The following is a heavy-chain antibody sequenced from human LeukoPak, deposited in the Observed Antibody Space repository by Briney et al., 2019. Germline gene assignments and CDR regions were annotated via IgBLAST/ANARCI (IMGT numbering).Heavy chain of an antibody. CDR2: INHSGST. D-gene: IGHD2-2*03. Sequence: SETLSLICAVYGGSFSGYYWSWIRQPPGQGLEWIGEINHSGSTNYNPSLKSRVTISVDTSKNQFSLKLSSVTAADTAVYYCASGAGYCSSTSCYQFDYWGQGTLVTVSS. CDR3: ASGAGYCSSTSCYQFDY. CDR1: GGSFSGYY. V-gene: IGHV4-34*01. J-gene: IGHJ4*02.